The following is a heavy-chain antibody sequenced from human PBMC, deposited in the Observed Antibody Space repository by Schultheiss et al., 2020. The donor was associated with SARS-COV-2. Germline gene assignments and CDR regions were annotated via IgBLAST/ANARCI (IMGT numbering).Heavy chain of an antibody. CDR3: ARDGEAVAGGEYNYYYYYMNV. CDR2: IYSGGAT. V-gene: IGHV3-53*01. CDR1: GFIVSSDY. D-gene: IGHD6-19*01. J-gene: IGHJ6*03. Sequence: GESLKISCAASGFIVSSDYMSWVRQAPGKGLEWVSVIYSGGATFYADSVKGRFTISRDNSKNTIYLRMNSLRGEDTAVYYCARDGEAVAGGEYNYYYYYMNVWGKGATVTVSS.